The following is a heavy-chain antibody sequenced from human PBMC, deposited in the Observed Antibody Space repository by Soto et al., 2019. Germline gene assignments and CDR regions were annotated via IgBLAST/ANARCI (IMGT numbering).Heavy chain of an antibody. D-gene: IGHD6-6*01. J-gene: IGHJ6*03. CDR2: MNPNSGNT. V-gene: IGHV1-8*01. CDR1: GYTFTSYD. Sequence: ASVKVSCKAPGYTFTSYDINWVRQATGQGLEWMGWMNPNSGNTGYAQKFQGRVTMTRNTSISTAYMELSSLRSEDTAVYYCARWSSSSFYYYYMDVWGKGTTVTVSS. CDR3: ARWSSSSFYYYYMDV.